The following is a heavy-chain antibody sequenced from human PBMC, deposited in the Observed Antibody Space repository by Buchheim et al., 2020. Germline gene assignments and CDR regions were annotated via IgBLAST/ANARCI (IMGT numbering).Heavy chain of an antibody. V-gene: IGHV4-31*03. D-gene: IGHD4-11*01. CDR2: IYYSGST. J-gene: IGHJ5*02. CDR1: GGSISSGGYY. Sequence: QVQLQESGPGLVKPSQTLSLTCTVSGGSISSGGYYWSWIRQHPGKGLEWIGYIYYSGSTYYNPSLQSRVTISVYTSKNQFSLKLSSVTVADTAVYYCARGVRYSNSRWRWFDPWGQGTL. CDR3: ARGVRYSNSRWRWFDP.